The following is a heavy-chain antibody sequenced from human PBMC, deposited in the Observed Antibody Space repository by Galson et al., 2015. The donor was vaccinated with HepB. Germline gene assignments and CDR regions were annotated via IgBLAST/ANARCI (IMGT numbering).Heavy chain of an antibody. Sequence: SLRLSCAASGFTFGDYSISWVRQAPGKGLEWVSYISSSTRTIYYADSVKGRFTISRDNAKNSPYLQMNSLRGEDTAVYFCARVFGRWVSDSWGQGTLVTVSS. V-gene: IGHV3-48*04. J-gene: IGHJ4*02. CDR2: ISSSTRTI. CDR1: GFTFGDYS. CDR3: ARVFGRWVSDS. D-gene: IGHD3-3*01.